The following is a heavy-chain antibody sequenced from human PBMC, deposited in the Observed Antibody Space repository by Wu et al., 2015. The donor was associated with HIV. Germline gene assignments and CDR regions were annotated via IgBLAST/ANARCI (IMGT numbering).Heavy chain of an antibody. CDR1: GFRLSELS. D-gene: IGHD3-22*01. CDR3: ATDAETSDYYAAPFDC. CDR2: VDPENDEP. Sequence: QVQLVQSGPEVKKPGASIKVSCKVFGFRLSELSIHWVRQVPGKGLEWMGYVDPENDEPVFAQKFQGRVSMTEQTSAETNYLELSSLRSEDTAVYYCATDAETSDYYAAPFDCWGQGTLVTVSS. V-gene: IGHV1-24*01. J-gene: IGHJ4*02.